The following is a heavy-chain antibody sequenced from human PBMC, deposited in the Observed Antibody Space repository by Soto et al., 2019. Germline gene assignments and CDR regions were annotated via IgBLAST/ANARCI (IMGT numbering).Heavy chain of an antibody. V-gene: IGHV3-30*04. Sequence: QVQLVESGGGVVQPGRSLRLSCAASGFSFSSYAMHWVRQAPGKGLEWVAVISYDGKNNYYADSVKGRFTISRDNSKNTLYLQMISLRAEDTAVYYCARDQEVANIFYYWGQGTLVSVSS. CDR3: ARDQEVANIFYY. CDR2: ISYDGKNN. J-gene: IGHJ4*02. D-gene: IGHD5-12*01. CDR1: GFSFSSYA.